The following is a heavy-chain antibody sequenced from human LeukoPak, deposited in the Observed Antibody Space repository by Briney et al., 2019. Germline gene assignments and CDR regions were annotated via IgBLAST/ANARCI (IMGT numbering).Heavy chain of an antibody. CDR3: LRGDRRDY. V-gene: IGHV3-30*02. CDR2: TRYDEDNK. Sequence: GGSLRLSCAASGFTFSSYGMNWVRQAPGKGLEWVAFTRYDEDNKYYADSVKGRFIISRDNAKDSLYLQMNSLRVEDTAVYYCLRGDRRDYWGEGTLVTVSS. J-gene: IGHJ4*02. CDR1: GFTFSSYG.